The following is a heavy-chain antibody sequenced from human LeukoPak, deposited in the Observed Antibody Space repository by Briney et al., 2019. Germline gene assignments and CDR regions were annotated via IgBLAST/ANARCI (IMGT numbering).Heavy chain of an antibody. D-gene: IGHD5-12*01. CDR3: ARARGLRVLE. CDR2: IYYSGST. CDR1: GGSISSTNYY. Sequence: SETLSLTCTVSGGSISSTNYYWGWIRQPPGTGLEWIGSIYYSGSTYHNPSLKSRVTISVDTSKNQFSLKLSSVTAADTAVYYCARARGLRVLEWGQGTLVTVSS. V-gene: IGHV4-39*07. J-gene: IGHJ4*02.